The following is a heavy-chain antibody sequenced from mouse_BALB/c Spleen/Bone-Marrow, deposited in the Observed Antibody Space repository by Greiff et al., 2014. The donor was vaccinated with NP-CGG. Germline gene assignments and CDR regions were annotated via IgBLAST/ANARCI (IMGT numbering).Heavy chain of an antibody. D-gene: IGHD2-4*01. Sequence: DVHLVESGGGLVKPGGSLKLSCAASGFTFSSYAMSWVRQTPEKRLEWVASISSGGSYTYYLDSVKGRFTISRGNAKNTLYLQMSSLRSEDTAMYYCAMITTVAYWGQGTLVTVS. CDR3: AMITTVAY. CDR1: GFTFSSYA. J-gene: IGHJ3*01. V-gene: IGHV5-9-3*01. CDR2: ISSGGSYT.